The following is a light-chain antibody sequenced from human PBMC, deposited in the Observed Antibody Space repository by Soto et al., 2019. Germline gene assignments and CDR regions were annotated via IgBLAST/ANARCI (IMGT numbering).Light chain of an antibody. Sequence: QSVLTQPASVSGSPGQSITISCTGTSSDVGAYKYVSWYQQHPGKAPKLMIYEVSNRPSGVSNRFSGSKSGNTASLTISGLQAEDDADYYCSSYTPNSIPVFGGGTKLTVL. CDR3: SSYTPNSIPV. CDR2: EVS. J-gene: IGLJ3*02. CDR1: SSDVGAYKY. V-gene: IGLV2-14*01.